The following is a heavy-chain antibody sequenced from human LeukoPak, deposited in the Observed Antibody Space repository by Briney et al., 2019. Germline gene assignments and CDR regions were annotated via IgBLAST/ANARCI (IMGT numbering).Heavy chain of an antibody. CDR1: GGSFSSSTHY. Sequence: PSETLSLTCTVSGGSFSSSTHYWGWIRQPPGKGLEWIGSMYYSGSTYHNQSLKSRVTISVDTSKNQFSLKVTSVTAAETAVYYCARQYYDSSGYYPWYFDYWGQGTLVTVSS. CDR2: MYYSGST. CDR3: ARQYYDSSGYYPWYFDY. D-gene: IGHD3-22*01. J-gene: IGHJ4*02. V-gene: IGHV4-39*01.